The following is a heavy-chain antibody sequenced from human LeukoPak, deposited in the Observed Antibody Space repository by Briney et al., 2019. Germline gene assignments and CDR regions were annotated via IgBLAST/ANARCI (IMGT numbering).Heavy chain of an antibody. D-gene: IGHD5-24*01. CDR2: IKEDGTET. V-gene: IGHV3-7*03. Sequence: PGGSLGLSCAASGFLFSSNWMSWVRLAPGKGLEWVATIKEDGTETYYVDSVKGRFTISRDNAKNSLYLQMNSLRVEDTAVYYCAKEGRSLQTYWGQGTLVTVSS. CDR1: GFLFSSNW. CDR3: AKEGRSLQTY. J-gene: IGHJ4*02.